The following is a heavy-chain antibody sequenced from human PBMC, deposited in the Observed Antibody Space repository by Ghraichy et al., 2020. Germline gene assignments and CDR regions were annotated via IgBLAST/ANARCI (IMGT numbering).Heavy chain of an antibody. Sequence: SQTISLTCTVSGGSISSYYWSWIRQAPGKGLEWIGYIYYSGNTNYNPSLKSRLSMSVDTSKNQFSLKLSSVTAADTAVYYCAREDYDILTGSPSHYYYYMDLLGKGTTVPFSS. CDR1: GGSISSYY. V-gene: IGHV4-59*01. D-gene: IGHD3-9*01. CDR2: IYYSGNT. J-gene: IGHJ6*03. CDR3: AREDYDILTGSPSHYYYYMDL.